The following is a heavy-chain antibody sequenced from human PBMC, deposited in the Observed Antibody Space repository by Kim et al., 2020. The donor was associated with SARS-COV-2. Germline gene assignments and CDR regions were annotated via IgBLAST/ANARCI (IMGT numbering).Heavy chain of an antibody. J-gene: IGHJ4*02. CDR1: GFTFSSYW. CDR2: IKQDGSEK. V-gene: IGHV3-7*03. Sequence: GGSLRLSCAASGFTFSSYWMSWVRQAPGKGLEWVANIKQDGSEKYYVDSVKGRFTISRDNAKNSLYLQMNSLRAEDTAVYYCARMVVGGSRAAAGTLCFDYWGQGTLVTVSS. CDR3: ARMVVGGSRAAAGTLCFDY. D-gene: IGHD6-13*01.